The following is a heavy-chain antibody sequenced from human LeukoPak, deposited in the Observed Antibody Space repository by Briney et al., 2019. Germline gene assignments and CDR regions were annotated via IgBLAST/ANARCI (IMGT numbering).Heavy chain of an antibody. CDR2: INPSGGST. CDR3: ARGMHYDSWSGYYFDY. J-gene: IGHJ4*02. V-gene: IGHV1-46*01. CDR1: GYTFTSYY. Sequence: GASVKVSCKASGYTFTSYYIHWVRQAPGQGLEWMGIINPSGGSTSYAQKFQGRVTMTRDTSTSTFYMELSSLRSEDTAVYYCARGMHYDSWSGYYFDYWGQGTLVTVSS. D-gene: IGHD3-3*01.